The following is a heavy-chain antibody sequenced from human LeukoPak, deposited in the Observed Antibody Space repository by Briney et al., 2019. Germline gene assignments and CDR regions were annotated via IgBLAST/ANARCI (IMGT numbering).Heavy chain of an antibody. CDR1: GGSISSYY. CDR3: ARRYYDSSGRFGWFDP. J-gene: IGHJ5*02. V-gene: IGHV4-4*09. Sequence: SETLSLTCTVSGGSISSYYWSWIRQPPGKALEWIGYIYTSGSTNYNPSLKSRVTISVDTSKNQFSLKLSSVTAADTAVYYCARRYYDSSGRFGWFDPWGQGTLVTVSS. D-gene: IGHD3-22*01. CDR2: IYTSGST.